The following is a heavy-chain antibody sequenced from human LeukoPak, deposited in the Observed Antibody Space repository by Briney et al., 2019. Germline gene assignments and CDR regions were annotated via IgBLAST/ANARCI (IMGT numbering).Heavy chain of an antibody. J-gene: IGHJ4*02. CDR3: ARDSPKGAFAY. Sequence: GGSLRLSCAASGFTVSSNYMSWVRQAPGKGLEWVSVIYSGGSTYYADSVKGRFTISRDNSKNTLYLRMNSLRAEDTAVYYCARDSPKGAFAYWGQGTLVTVSS. V-gene: IGHV3-66*01. CDR2: IYSGGST. CDR1: GFTVSSNY.